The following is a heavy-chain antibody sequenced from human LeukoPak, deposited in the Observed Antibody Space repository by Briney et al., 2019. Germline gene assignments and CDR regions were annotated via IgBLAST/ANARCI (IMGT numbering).Heavy chain of an antibody. Sequence: SETLSLTCAVSGYSIFSGYYWGWIRQPPGKGLEWLGSMYHSGSPYYNPSLKSRVTISVDTSKNQFSLKLSSVTAADPAVYYCARGLSGSYYEYYFDYWGQGTLVTVSS. CDR3: ARGLSGSYYEYYFDY. J-gene: IGHJ4*02. V-gene: IGHV4-38-2*01. D-gene: IGHD3-10*01. CDR1: GYSIFSGYY. CDR2: MYHSGSP.